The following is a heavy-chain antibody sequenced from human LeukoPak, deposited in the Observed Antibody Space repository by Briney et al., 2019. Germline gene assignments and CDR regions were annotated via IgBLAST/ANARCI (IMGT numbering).Heavy chain of an antibody. V-gene: IGHV4-30-4*01. CDR3: ARDSSGYYPYYYGMDV. D-gene: IGHD3-22*01. Sequence: SETLSLTCTVSGGSISSGDYYWSWIRQPRGKGLEWIGYIYYSGSTYYNPSLKSRVTISVDTSENQFSLKLSTVTAADTAVYYCARDSSGYYPYYYGMDVWGQGTTVTVSS. CDR1: GGSISSGDYY. CDR2: IYYSGST. J-gene: IGHJ6*02.